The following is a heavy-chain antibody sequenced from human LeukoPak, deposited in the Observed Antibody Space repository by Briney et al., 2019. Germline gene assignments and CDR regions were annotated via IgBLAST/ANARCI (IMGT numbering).Heavy chain of an antibody. J-gene: IGHJ4*02. CDR1: GFTFSTYA. CDR2: ISYDGSHK. CDR3: ARDPSSWYFDY. Sequence: GGPLRLSCAAFGFTFSTYAMHWVRQAPGKGLEWVAVISYDGSHKYYADSVKGRFTISRDNSKNTLYLQMNSLRAEDTAVYYCARDPSSWYFDYWGQGTLLTVSS. V-gene: IGHV3-30-3*01. D-gene: IGHD6-13*01.